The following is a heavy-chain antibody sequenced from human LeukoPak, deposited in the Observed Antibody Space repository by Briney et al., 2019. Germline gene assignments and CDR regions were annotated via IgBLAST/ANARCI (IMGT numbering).Heavy chain of an antibody. CDR1: GYTFTSYY. CDR2: INPSGGST. Sequence: GASVKVSCKASGYTFTSYYMHWVRQAPGQGLEWMGIINPSGGSTSYAQKFQGRVTMTRDTSTSTVYMELSSLRSEDTAVYYCARGAAAAGTAAGYFQHWGQGTLVTVSS. D-gene: IGHD6-13*01. J-gene: IGHJ1*01. V-gene: IGHV1-46*01. CDR3: ARGAAAAGTAAGYFQH.